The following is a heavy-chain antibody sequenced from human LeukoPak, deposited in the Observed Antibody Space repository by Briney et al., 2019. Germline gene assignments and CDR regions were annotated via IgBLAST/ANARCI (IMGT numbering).Heavy chain of an antibody. J-gene: IGHJ4*02. V-gene: IGHV3-20*04. Sequence: GGSLRLSCAGSGFTFDDYGISWVRHAPGKGLEWVSGINWNGGSTGYADSVKGRFTISRDNDKNSLYLQMNSLRAEDTALYYCARESGATYYYDSSGYPFDYWGQGTLVTASS. CDR1: GFTFDDYG. D-gene: IGHD3-22*01. CDR2: INWNGGST. CDR3: ARESGATYYYDSSGYPFDY.